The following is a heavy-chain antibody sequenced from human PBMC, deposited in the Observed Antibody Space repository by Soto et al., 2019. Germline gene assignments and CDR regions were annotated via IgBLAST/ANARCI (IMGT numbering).Heavy chain of an antibody. J-gene: IGHJ3*02. CDR1: GFTFSSYG. V-gene: IGHV3-30*18. CDR2: ISYDGSNK. D-gene: IGHD6-13*01. CDR3: AKELKQQLVLAFHI. Sequence: SLRLSCAASGFTFSSYGMHWVRQAPGKGLEWVAVISYDGSNKYYADSVKGRFTISRDNSKNTMYLQMNSLRAEDTAVYYCAKELKQQLVLAFHIWGQGTTVPVSS.